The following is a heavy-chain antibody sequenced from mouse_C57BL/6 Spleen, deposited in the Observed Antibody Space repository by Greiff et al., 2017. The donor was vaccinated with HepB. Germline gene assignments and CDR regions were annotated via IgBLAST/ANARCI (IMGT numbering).Heavy chain of an antibody. D-gene: IGHD1-1*01. CDR2: IYPGDGDT. CDR1: GYAFSSSW. CDR3: ARVAYGSSYLYWYFDV. J-gene: IGHJ1*03. Sequence: VQLQQSGPELVKPGASVKISCKASGYAFSSSWMNWVKQRPGKGLEWIGRIYPGDGDTNYNGKFKGKATLTADKSSSTAYMQLSSLTSEDSAVYFCARVAYGSSYLYWYFDVWGTGTTVTVSS. V-gene: IGHV1-82*01.